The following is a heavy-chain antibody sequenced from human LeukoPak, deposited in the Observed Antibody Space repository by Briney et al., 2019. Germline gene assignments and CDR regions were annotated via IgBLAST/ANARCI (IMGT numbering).Heavy chain of an antibody. J-gene: IGHJ3*02. D-gene: IGHD3-3*01. CDR2: INSDGSST. CDR3: AKVRYDFWSGYPDAFDI. V-gene: IGHV3-74*01. CDR1: GFTFSSYW. Sequence: GGSLRLSCAASGFTFSSYWMHWVRQAPGKGLVWVSRINSDGSSTSYADSVKGRFTISRDNATNTLYLQMNSLRAEDTAVYYCAKVRYDFWSGYPDAFDIWGQGTMVTVSS.